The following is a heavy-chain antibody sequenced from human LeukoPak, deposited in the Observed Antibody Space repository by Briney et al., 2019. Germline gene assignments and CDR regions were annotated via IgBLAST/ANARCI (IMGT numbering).Heavy chain of an antibody. Sequence: SETLSLTCTVSAGSISSSSYHWGYVRQPPGKGLEWIGSIHYSGSTYYNPSLKSRVTISVDTSKNQFSLKLSSVTAADTAVYYCARGLGYYGSGSYYNDWFDPWGQGTLVTVSS. V-gene: IGHV4-39*07. J-gene: IGHJ5*02. CDR1: AGSISSSSYH. CDR2: IHYSGST. CDR3: ARGLGYYGSGSYYNDWFDP. D-gene: IGHD3-10*01.